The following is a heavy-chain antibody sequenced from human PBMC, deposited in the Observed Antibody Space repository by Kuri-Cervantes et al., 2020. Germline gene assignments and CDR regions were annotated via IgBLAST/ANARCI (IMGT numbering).Heavy chain of an antibody. J-gene: IGHJ6*02. CDR3: ARYMVRGIYYGMDV. CDR1: GFTFSDYY. V-gene: IGHV3-53*01. CDR2: IYSGGDT. D-gene: IGHD3-10*01. Sequence: GESLKISCAASGFTFSDYYMSWIRQAPGKGLERVSVIYSGGDTYHADSVKGRFTISRDNSKNTLFLQMNSLRAEDTAVYYCARYMVRGIYYGMDVWGQGTMVTVSS.